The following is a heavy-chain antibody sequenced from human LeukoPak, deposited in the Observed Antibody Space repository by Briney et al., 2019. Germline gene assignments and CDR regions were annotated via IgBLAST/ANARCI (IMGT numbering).Heavy chain of an antibody. D-gene: IGHD4-17*01. J-gene: IGHJ1*01. CDR2: INPNSGGT. CDR3: ARDLRKTMTTVTREYFQH. V-gene: IGHV1-2*02. CDR1: GYTFTGYY. Sequence: SVKVSCKASGYTFTGYYMHWVRQAPGQGLEWMGWINPNSGGTNYAQKFQGRVTMTRDTSISTAYMELSRLRSDDTAVYYCARDLRKTMTTVTREYFQHWGQGTLVTVSS.